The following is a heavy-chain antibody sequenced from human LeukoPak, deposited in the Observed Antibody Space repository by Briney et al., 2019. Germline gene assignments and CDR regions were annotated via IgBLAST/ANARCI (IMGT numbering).Heavy chain of an antibody. V-gene: IGHV4-59*01. J-gene: IGHJ4*02. CDR2: IYYSGST. CDR1: GGSFSGYY. D-gene: IGHD3-10*01. CDR3: ARHYYASGSYSRHFDY. Sequence: SETLSLTCAVYGGSFSGYYWSWIRQPPGKGLEWIGYIYYSGSTNYNPSLKSRVTISVDTSKNQFSLKLSSVTAADTAVYYCARHYYASGSYSRHFDYWGQGTLVTVSS.